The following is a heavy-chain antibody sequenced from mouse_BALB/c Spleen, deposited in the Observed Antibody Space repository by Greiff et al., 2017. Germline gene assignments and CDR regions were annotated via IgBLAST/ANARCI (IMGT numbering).Heavy chain of an antibody. Sequence: VQLQQSGAELVRPETSVKISCKASGYAFTSYLIEWVKQRPGHGLEWIGEINPGSGGTNYNEKFKGKATLTADKSSSTAYMQLSSLTSDDSAVYYCARSGLYTVAYWGQGTLVTVSA. CDR1: GYAFTSYL. CDR2: INPGSGGT. J-gene: IGHJ3*01. V-gene: IGHV1-54*03. CDR3: ARSGLYTVAY.